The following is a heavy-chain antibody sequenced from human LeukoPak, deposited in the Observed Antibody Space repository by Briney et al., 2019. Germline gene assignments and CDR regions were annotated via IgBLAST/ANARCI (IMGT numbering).Heavy chain of an antibody. J-gene: IGHJ4*02. CDR2: ISAYNGNT. D-gene: IGHD4-11*01. CDR1: GGTFSSYA. Sequence: ASVKVSCKASGGTFSSYAISWVRQAPGQGLEWMGWISAYNGNTNYVQKLQGRVTMTRDTSTSTAYMELRSLRSDDTAVYYCARRLYSRVGQYFDYWGQGTLVTVSS. CDR3: ARRLYSRVGQYFDY. V-gene: IGHV1-18*01.